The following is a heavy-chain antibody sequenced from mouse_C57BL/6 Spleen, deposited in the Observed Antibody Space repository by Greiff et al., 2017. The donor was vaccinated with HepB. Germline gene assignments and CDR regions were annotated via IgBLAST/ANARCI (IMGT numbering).Heavy chain of an antibody. CDR1: GYSITSGYY. Sequence: ESGPGLVKPSQSLSLTCSVTGYSITSGYYWNWIRQFPGNKLEWMGYISYDGSNNYNPSLKNRISITRDTSKNQFFLKLNSVTTEDTATYYCAREGNSGTWFAYWGQGTLVTVSA. J-gene: IGHJ3*01. CDR2: ISYDGSN. V-gene: IGHV3-6*01. D-gene: IGHD2-1*01. CDR3: AREGNSGTWFAY.